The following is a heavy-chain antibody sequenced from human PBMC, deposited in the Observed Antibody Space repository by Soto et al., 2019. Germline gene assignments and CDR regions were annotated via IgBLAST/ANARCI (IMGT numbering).Heavy chain of an antibody. Sequence: QVQLQESGPGLVKPSETLSLTCTVSGGSISSYYWSWIRQPPGKGLEWIGYIYYSGSTNYNPSLKSRVTISVDTSKNQFSLKLSSVSAADTAVYYFARRWGPVFDYWGQGTLVTVSS. CDR2: IYYSGST. D-gene: IGHD3-16*01. CDR3: ARRWGPVFDY. CDR1: GGSISSYY. J-gene: IGHJ4*02. V-gene: IGHV4-59*08.